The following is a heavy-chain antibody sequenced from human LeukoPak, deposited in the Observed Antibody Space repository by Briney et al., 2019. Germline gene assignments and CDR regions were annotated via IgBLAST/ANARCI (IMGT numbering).Heavy chain of an antibody. CDR1: GGSISCYY. J-gene: IGHJ4*02. CDR3: ARHIYLDY. CDR2: IYYSGST. Sequence: SGTLSLTFPVCGGSISCYYWSWIRQPPGKGLEWIGYIYYSGSTNYNPSLKSRVTISVDTSKNQFSLKLSSVTAADTAVYYCARHIYLDYWGQGTLVTVSS. V-gene: IGHV4-59*08.